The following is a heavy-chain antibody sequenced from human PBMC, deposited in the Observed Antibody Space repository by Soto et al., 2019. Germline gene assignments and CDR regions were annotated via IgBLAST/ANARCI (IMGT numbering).Heavy chain of an antibody. D-gene: IGHD6-19*01. CDR2: INPSGGST. V-gene: IGHV1-46*01. Sequence: ASVKVSCKASGYTFTSYYMHWVRQAPGQGLEWMGIINPSGGSTSYAQKFQGRVTMTRDTSTSIVYMELSSLRSEDTAVYYCARGVTVAGLVDGFDYWGQGTLVTVSS. CDR3: ARGVTVAGLVDGFDY. J-gene: IGHJ4*02. CDR1: GYTFTSYY.